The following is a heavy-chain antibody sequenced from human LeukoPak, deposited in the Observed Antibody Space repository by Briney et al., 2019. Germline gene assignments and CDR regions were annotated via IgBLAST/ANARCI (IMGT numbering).Heavy chain of an antibody. CDR1: GYTFTSYA. J-gene: IGHJ4*02. V-gene: IGHV1-3*01. Sequence: ASVKVSCKASGYTFTSYAMHWVRQAPGERLEWMGWINGGNGNTKYSQKLQGRVTITRDTSATTAYMELRSLRSDDTAVYYCARATREKTYDYWGQGTLVTVSS. CDR2: INGGNGNT. CDR3: ARATREKTYDY.